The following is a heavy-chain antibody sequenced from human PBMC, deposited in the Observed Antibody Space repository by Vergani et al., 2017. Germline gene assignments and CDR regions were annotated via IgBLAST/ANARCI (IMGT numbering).Heavy chain of an antibody. Sequence: EVQLVESGGGLVQPEGSLRLSCAASGFTFSSYSMNWVRQAPGKGLEWVSYISSSSSTIYYADSVKGRFTISRDNAKNSLYLQMNSLRAEDTAVYYCARDGGYCSGGSCRNYYYYGMDVWGQGTTVTVSS. CDR3: ARDGGYCSGGSCRNYYYYGMDV. J-gene: IGHJ6*02. CDR2: ISSSSSTI. D-gene: IGHD2-15*01. V-gene: IGHV3-48*01. CDR1: GFTFSSYS.